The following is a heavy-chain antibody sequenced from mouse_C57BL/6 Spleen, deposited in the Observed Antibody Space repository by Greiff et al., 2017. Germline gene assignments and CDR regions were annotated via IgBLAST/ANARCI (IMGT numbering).Heavy chain of an antibody. CDR3: ARTYDYDGYARDY. CDR2: ISNLAYSI. J-gene: IGHJ4*01. V-gene: IGHV5-15*01. D-gene: IGHD2-4*01. Sequence: EVNRVESGGGLVQPGGSLKLSCAASGFTFSDYGMAWVRQAPRTGPEWVAFISNLAYSIYYADTVTGRFTISRENAKNTLYLEMSSLRSEDTAMYYCARTYDYDGYARDYWGQGTSVTVSS. CDR1: GFTFSDYG.